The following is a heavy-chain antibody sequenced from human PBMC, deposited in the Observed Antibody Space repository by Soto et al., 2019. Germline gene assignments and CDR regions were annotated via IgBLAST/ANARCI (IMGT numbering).Heavy chain of an antibody. J-gene: IGHJ4*02. V-gene: IGHV3-23*04. CDR3: AKDGYGDRPYYFDY. CDR2: IGGRGGST. CDR1: GFTFSSYS. D-gene: IGHD4-17*01. Sequence: EVQLVESGGGLVKPGGSLRLSCAASGFTFSSYSMNWVRQAPGKGLEWVSAIGGRGGSTYFADSVKGRFSISRDSSKNTLYLQMNSLRAEDTAVYYCAKDGYGDRPYYFDYWGQGTLVTVSS.